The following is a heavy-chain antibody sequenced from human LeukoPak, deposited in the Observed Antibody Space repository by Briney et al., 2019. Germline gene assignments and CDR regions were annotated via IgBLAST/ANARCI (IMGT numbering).Heavy chain of an antibody. V-gene: IGHV4-38-2*01. D-gene: IGHD2-15*01. J-gene: IGHJ4*02. CDR1: GYSISNDYY. CDR3: ARGGIVVAVDFDF. CDR2: IANGGSS. Sequence: WGTLRLTCDGSGYSISNDYYWGWIRPPPGKGLEGIGSIANGGSSYYNPSLKSRFAISVDTSKNELLLKMRSVTAADTVVYYCARGGIVVAVDFDFWGRGTLVTVSS.